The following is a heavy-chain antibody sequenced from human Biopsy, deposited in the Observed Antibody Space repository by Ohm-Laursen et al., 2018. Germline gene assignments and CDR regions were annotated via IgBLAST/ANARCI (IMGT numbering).Heavy chain of an antibody. Sequence: SDTLSLTCTVSGGPISSDYWSWTRQTPGRGLVGIGYIYYSGSTNYNPSLKSRVTISVDTSKNQFPLRLNSATAADTAVYYCARSTNSTGWPYYYFYCIDFWGQGTPVTVSS. J-gene: IGHJ6*02. CDR1: GGPISSDY. D-gene: IGHD2/OR15-2a*01. CDR2: IYYSGST. CDR3: ARSTNSTGWPYYYFYCIDF. V-gene: IGHV4-59*07.